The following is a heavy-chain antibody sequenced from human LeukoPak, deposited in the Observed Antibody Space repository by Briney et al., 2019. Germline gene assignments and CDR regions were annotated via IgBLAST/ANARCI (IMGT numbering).Heavy chain of an antibody. CDR3: AKGGILTGYYIGNYFDY. J-gene: IGHJ4*02. Sequence: GGSLRLSCAASGFTFSSYAMSWVRQAPGKGLEWVSAISGSGGGTFYADSVKGRFTISRDNSKNTLYLQMNSLRAEDTAVYYCAKGGILTGYYIGNYFDYWGQGTLVTVSS. V-gene: IGHV3-23*01. CDR1: GFTFSSYA. CDR2: ISGSGGGT. D-gene: IGHD3-9*01.